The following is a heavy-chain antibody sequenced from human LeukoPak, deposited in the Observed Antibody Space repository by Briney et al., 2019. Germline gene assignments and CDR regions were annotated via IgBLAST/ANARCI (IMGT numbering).Heavy chain of an antibody. D-gene: IGHD1-26*01. J-gene: IGHJ4*02. CDR1: GFTFSSYD. CDR2: ISYDGSNK. CDR3: AKEGSNGDFDY. Sequence: GRSLRLSCAASGFTFSSYDMHWVRQAPGKGLERVTVISYDGSNKYYGDSVKGRFTISRDNSKNTLYLKMNSLRAEDTAVYYCAKEGSNGDFDYWGQGTLVTVSS. V-gene: IGHV3-30*18.